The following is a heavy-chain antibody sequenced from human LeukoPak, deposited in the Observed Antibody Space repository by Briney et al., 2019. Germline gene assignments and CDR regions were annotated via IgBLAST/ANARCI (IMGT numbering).Heavy chain of an antibody. V-gene: IGHV4-61*02. Sequence: SQTLSLTCTVPGGSISSGSYYWSWIRQPAGKGLEWIGRIYTSGSTNYNPSLKSRVTISVDTSKNQFSLKLSSVTAADTAVYYCARDWVTGTTRGNWFDPWGQGTLVTVSS. CDR2: IYTSGST. CDR3: ARDWVTGTTRGNWFDP. CDR1: GGSISSGSYY. J-gene: IGHJ5*02. D-gene: IGHD1-7*01.